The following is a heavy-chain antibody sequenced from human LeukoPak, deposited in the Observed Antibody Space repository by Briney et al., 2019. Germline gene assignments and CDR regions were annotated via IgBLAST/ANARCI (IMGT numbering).Heavy chain of an antibody. CDR3: ARGSESYDYYSYGMDV. J-gene: IGHJ6*04. Sequence: PGGSLRLSCAASGFSFSAYGMHWVRQAPGKGLEWVAVIWYDGNNKYYADSVKGRFTISRDNSKNTLYLTMNSLRAEDTAVYYCARGSESYDYYSYGMDVWGKGTPVTVS. D-gene: IGHD5-12*01. CDR2: IWYDGNNK. CDR1: GFSFSAYG. V-gene: IGHV3-33*01.